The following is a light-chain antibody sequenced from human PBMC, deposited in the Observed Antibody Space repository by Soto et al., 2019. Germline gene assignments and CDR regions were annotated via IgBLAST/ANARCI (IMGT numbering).Light chain of an antibody. J-gene: IGKJ1*01. CDR2: WAS. Sequence: DIVMTQSPDSLAVYLGERATINCKSSQSVLYSSNNKNYLAWYQQKPGQPPNLLISWASTRESGVPDRVSGSGSGTDFTLTISSLQAEDVAVYYCQQYYSTPWTFGQGTKVEIK. CDR1: QSVLYSSNNKNY. V-gene: IGKV4-1*01. CDR3: QQYYSTPWT.